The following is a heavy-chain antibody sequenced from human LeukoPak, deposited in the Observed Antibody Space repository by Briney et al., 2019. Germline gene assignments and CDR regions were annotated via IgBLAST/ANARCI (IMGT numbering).Heavy chain of an antibody. V-gene: IGHV1-2*02. CDR3: AREQYDFWSGYFQGRNWFDP. D-gene: IGHD3-3*01. Sequence: ASVKVSCKASGYTFTSYYMHWVRQAPGQGLEWMGWINPNSGGTNYAQKFQGRVTMTRDTSISTAYMELSRLRSDDTAVYYCAREQYDFWSGYFQGRNWFDPWGQGTLVTVSS. J-gene: IGHJ5*02. CDR1: GYTFTSYY. CDR2: INPNSGGT.